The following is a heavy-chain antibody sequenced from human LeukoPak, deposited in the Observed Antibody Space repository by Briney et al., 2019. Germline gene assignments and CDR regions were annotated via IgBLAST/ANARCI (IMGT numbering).Heavy chain of an antibody. Sequence: AASVKVSCKASGYTFTSYGISRVRQAPGQGLEWMGWISAYNGNTNYAQKLQGRVTMTTDTSTSTACMELRSLRSDDTAVYYCAREGGGDSYYYYGMDVWGQGTTVTVSS. D-gene: IGHD2-21*02. J-gene: IGHJ6*02. CDR1: GYTFTSYG. CDR2: ISAYNGNT. V-gene: IGHV1-18*01. CDR3: AREGGGDSYYYYGMDV.